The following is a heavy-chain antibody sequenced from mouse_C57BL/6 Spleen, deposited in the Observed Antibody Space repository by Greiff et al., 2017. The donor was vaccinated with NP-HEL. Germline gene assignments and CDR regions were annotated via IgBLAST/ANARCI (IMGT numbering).Heavy chain of an antibody. J-gene: IGHJ2*01. CDR2: IDPNSGGT. Sequence: QVQLKQPGAELVKPGASVKLSCKASGYTFTSYWMHWVKQRPGRGLEWIGRIDPNSGGTKYNEKFKSKATLTVDKPSSTAYMQLSSLTSEDSAVYYCASQVYDYEYYFDYWGQGTTLTVSS. CDR1: GYTFTSYW. CDR3: ASQVYDYEYYFDY. V-gene: IGHV1-72*01. D-gene: IGHD2-4*01.